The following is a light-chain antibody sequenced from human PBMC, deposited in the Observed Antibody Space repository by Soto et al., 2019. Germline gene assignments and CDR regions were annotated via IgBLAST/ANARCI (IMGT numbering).Light chain of an antibody. CDR2: YDS. J-gene: IGLJ1*01. CDR1: NIGSKS. V-gene: IGLV3-21*04. Sequence: SYELTQPPSVSVAPGKTATITCGGNNIGSKSVHWYQQKPGQAPVLVIYYDSDRPSGIPERFSGSNSGSTATLTISRVEAGDEADYYCQVWDSSGDHQGVFGTGTKVTVL. CDR3: QVWDSSGDHQGV.